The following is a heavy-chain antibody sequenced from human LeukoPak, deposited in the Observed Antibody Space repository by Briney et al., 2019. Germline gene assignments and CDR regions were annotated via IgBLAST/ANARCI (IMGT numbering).Heavy chain of an antibody. D-gene: IGHD6-19*01. CDR3: AKKYASGWYNYFDH. V-gene: IGHV3-23*01. CDR2: ISGTGGST. CDR1: GFTFSNYA. Sequence: GGSLRLSCAASGFTFSNYAMSWVRQAPGKGLEWVSSISGTGGSTYYADSVKGRFTISRDTSRNTLYLQVDSLRAEDTAVYYCAKKYASGWYNYFDHWGQGTLVTVSS. J-gene: IGHJ4*02.